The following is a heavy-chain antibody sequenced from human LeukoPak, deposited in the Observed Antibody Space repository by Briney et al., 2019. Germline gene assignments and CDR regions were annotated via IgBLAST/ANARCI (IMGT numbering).Heavy chain of an antibody. CDR3: ATQERDY. Sequence: GGSLRLSCAASGFTFSSYGMHWVRQAPGKGLEWVAVISYDGSNKYYADSVKGRFTISRDNSKNTLYLQMNSLRAEDTAVYYCATQERDYWGQGTLVTVSS. V-gene: IGHV3-30*03. CDR2: ISYDGSNK. J-gene: IGHJ4*02. CDR1: GFTFSSYG.